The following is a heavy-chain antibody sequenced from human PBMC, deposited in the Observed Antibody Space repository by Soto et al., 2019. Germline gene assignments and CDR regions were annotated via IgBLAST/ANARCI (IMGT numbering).Heavy chain of an antibody. J-gene: IGHJ2*01. Sequence: PSETLSLTCTVSAGSISSYYWSWIRQAPGKSLEWIAYIYYSGTTNYNPSLKSRVTISVDTSKNQFSLNLSSVTAADTAVYFCARSVQSTGWDSWYFDLWGRGTLVTVSS. V-gene: IGHV4-59*01. CDR3: ARSVQSTGWDSWYFDL. CDR1: AGSISSYY. CDR2: IYYSGTT. D-gene: IGHD6-19*01.